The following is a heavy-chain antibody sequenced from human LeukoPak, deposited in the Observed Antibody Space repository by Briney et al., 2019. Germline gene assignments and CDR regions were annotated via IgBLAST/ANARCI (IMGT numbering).Heavy chain of an antibody. J-gene: IGHJ4*02. CDR1: GYTFTGYY. Sequence: ASVKVSCKASGYTFTGYYMHWVRQAPGQGLEWMGWINPNSGGTNYAQKFQGRVTMTRDTSISTAYMELSWLRSDDTAVYYCARGPGWGSSSWYDYWGQGTLVTVSS. D-gene: IGHD6-13*01. V-gene: IGHV1-2*02. CDR2: INPNSGGT. CDR3: ARGPGWGSSSWYDY.